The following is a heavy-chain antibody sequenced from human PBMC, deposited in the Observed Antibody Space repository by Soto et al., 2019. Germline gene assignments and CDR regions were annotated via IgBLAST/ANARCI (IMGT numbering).Heavy chain of an antibody. CDR3: AAVRGRSLYSSSWYENYYYYGLDV. D-gene: IGHD6-13*01. Sequence: SVKVSCKASGGTFSSYTISWVRQAPGQGLEWMGRIIPILGIANYAQKFQGRVTITADKSTSTAYMELSSLRSEDTAVYYCAAVRGRSLYSSSWYENYYYYGLDVWGQGTTVTVSS. J-gene: IGHJ6*02. CDR2: IIPILGIA. V-gene: IGHV1-69*02. CDR1: GGTFSSYT.